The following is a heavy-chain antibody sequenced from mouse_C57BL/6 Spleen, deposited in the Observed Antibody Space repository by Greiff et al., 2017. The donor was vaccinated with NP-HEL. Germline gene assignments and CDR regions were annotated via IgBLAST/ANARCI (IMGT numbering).Heavy chain of an antibody. Sequence: QVQLQQSGAELVRPGASVTLSCKASGYTFTDYEMHWVKQTPVHGLEWIGAIDPETGGTAYNQKFKGKAILTADKSSSTAYMELRSLTSEDSAVYYCTRRAQWYYFDYWDQGTTLTVSS. CDR1: GYTFTDYE. J-gene: IGHJ2*01. V-gene: IGHV1-15*01. CDR3: TRRAQWYYFDY. D-gene: IGHD1-3*01. CDR2: IDPETGGT.